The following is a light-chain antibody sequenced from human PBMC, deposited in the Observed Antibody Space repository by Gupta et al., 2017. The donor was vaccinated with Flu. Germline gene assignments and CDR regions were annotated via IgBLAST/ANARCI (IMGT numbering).Light chain of an antibody. CDR1: SSNIGAGYE. CDR3: QYSDTSLRGFV. J-gene: IGLJ3*02. CDR2: GSS. V-gene: IGLV1-40*01. Sequence: QSVLTQPPSVSGAPGQRVTISCTGSSSNIGAGYEVHWYQQLPGTAPKVLIYGSSNRPSGVNDRFVCSTSCMYASRDIXGXTAEDEXDDSCQYSDTSLRGFVVGGG.